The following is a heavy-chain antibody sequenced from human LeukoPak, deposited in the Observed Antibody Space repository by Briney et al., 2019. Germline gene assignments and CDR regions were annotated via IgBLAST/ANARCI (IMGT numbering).Heavy chain of an antibody. J-gene: IGHJ4*02. CDR3: ARYSIAVAGSYFDY. Sequence: PSETLSLTCTVSGGSISSSSYYWGWIRQPPGKGLEWIGSIYYSGSTYYNPSLKSRVTISVDTSKNQFSLKLSSVTAADTAVYYCARYSIAVAGSYFDYWGQGTLVTVSS. CDR1: GGSISSSSYY. D-gene: IGHD6-19*01. V-gene: IGHV4-39*07. CDR2: IYYSGST.